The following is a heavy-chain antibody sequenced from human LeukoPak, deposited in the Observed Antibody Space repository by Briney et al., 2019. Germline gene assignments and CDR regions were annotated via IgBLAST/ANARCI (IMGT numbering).Heavy chain of an antibody. CDR3: ARDIGGYYAYYMDV. V-gene: IGHV4-59*11. J-gene: IGHJ6*03. Sequence: PSETLSLTCTVSGGSISSHYRSWIRQPPGKGLEWLGYISYLGSTNYNPSLKSRLTISVDTSKSQFSLKLGSVTAADTAVYYCARDIGGYYAYYMDVWGKGTTVTVSS. D-gene: IGHD3-22*01. CDR1: GGSISSHY. CDR2: ISYLGST.